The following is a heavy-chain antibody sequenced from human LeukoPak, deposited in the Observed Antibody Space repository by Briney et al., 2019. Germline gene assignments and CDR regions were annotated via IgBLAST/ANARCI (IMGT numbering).Heavy chain of an antibody. Sequence: ASVKVSCKASGYTFTEYYMHWVRQAPGQGLEWMGLINANSGGTNYAQRFQGRVTMTRDTSIRTVYMELSRLRSDDTAVYYCARDFSRSLDCWGQGTLVTVSS. CDR2: INANSGGT. CDR1: GYTFTEYY. D-gene: IGHD3-10*01. V-gene: IGHV1-2*02. CDR3: ARDFSRSLDC. J-gene: IGHJ4*02.